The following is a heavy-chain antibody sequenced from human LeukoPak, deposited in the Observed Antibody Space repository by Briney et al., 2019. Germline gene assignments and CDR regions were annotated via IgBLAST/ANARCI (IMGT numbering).Heavy chain of an antibody. V-gene: IGHV4-30-4*01. CDR2: IYYSGTT. J-gene: IGHJ4*02. CDR3: ARGVTITHNNY. D-gene: IGHD5-12*01. Sequence: XQXXXXGLEWIGYIYYSGTTYYNPSLKSRVTISVDTSKNQFSLKLSSVTAADTAVYYCARGVTITHNNYWGQGTLVTVSS.